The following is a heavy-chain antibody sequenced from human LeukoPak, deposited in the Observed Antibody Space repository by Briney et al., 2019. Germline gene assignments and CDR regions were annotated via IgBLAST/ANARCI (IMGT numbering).Heavy chain of an antibody. D-gene: IGHD6-19*01. CDR3: ARESIAVARRTYGMDV. Sequence: GGSLRLSCAASGFTFSYYWMSWVRQAPGKGLEWVSVIYSGGSTYYADSVKGRFTISRDNSKNTLYLQMNSLRAEDTAVYYCARESIAVARRTYGMDVWGQGTTVTVSS. J-gene: IGHJ6*02. CDR1: GFTFSYYW. V-gene: IGHV3-66*01. CDR2: IYSGGST.